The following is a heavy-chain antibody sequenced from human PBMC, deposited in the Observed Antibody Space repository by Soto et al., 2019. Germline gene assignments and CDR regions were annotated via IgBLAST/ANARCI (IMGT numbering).Heavy chain of an antibody. CDR1: GFTFSNAW. CDR3: TTGSYYGLYFDY. Sequence: PGGSLRLSCAASGFTFSNAWMSWVRQAPGKGLEWVGRIKSKTDGGTTDYDAPVKGRFTISRDDSKDTLYLQMNSLKTEDTAVYYCTTGSYYGLYFDYWGQGALVTVSS. CDR2: IKSKTDGGTT. J-gene: IGHJ4*02. D-gene: IGHD3-10*01. V-gene: IGHV3-15*01.